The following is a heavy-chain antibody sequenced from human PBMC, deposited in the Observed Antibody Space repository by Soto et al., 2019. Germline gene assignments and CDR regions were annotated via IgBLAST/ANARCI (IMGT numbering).Heavy chain of an antibody. CDR3: ASFTYGSGSYYRKRENWFDP. CDR1: GFTFSSYS. V-gene: IGHV3-21*01. J-gene: IGHJ5*02. CDR2: ISSSSSYI. D-gene: IGHD3-10*01. Sequence: GGSLRLSCAASGFTFSSYSMNWVRQAPGKGLEWVSSISSSSSYIYYADSVKGRFTISRDNAKNSLYLQMNSLRAEDTAVYYCASFTYGSGSYYRKRENWFDPWGQGTLVTVSS.